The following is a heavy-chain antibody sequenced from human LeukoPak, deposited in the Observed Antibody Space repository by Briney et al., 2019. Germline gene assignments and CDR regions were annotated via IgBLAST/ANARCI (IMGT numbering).Heavy chain of an antibody. CDR3: ANVTHGYYDSSGYPYYFDY. V-gene: IGHV3-23*01. CDR2: ISGSGGST. D-gene: IGHD3-22*01. CDR1: GFTFSSYA. J-gene: IGHJ4*02. Sequence: GGSLRLSCAASGFTFSSYAMSWVRQDPGKGLEWVSAISGSGGSTYYADSVKGRFTISRDNSKNTLYLQMNSLRAEDTAVYYCANVTHGYYDSSGYPYYFDYWGQGTLFTVSS.